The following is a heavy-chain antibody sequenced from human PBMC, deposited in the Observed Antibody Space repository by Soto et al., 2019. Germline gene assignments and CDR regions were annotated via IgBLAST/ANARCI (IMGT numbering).Heavy chain of an antibody. V-gene: IGHV1-2*02. CDR1: GFTFSAYY. CDR2: INPNSGGT. Sequence: ASVKVSCKASGFTFSAYYIYWVRQAPGQGLEWIGWINPNSGGTNNAQKFQGRVTMARDTSTSTVYMELSALIPDDTAVYYCARSLLDEYSSSWRSAYYGMDVWGQGTTVTVSS. D-gene: IGHD6-13*01. CDR3: ARSLLDEYSSSWRSAYYGMDV. J-gene: IGHJ6*02.